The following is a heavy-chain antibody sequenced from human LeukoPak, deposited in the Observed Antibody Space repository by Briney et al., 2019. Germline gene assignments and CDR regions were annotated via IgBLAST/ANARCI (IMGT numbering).Heavy chain of an antibody. D-gene: IGHD6-25*01. CDR2: ISGDGDST. CDR3: ARGKSNSGYAPFDC. Sequence: PGGSLRLSYAASGFTFSSYAMLWVRQAPGKGLEFVSSISGDGDSTFYANSVKGRFTITRDNSKNTLSLQMGSLRDEDMAMYYCARGKSNSGYAPFDCWGQGTLVTVSS. V-gene: IGHV3-64*01. J-gene: IGHJ4*02. CDR1: GFTFSSYA.